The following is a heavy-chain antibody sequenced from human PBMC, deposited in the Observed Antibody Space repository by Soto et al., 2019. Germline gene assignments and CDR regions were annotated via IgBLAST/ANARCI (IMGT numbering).Heavy chain of an antibody. CDR1: GYTFTSYG. V-gene: IGHV1-3*01. D-gene: IGHD6-13*01. CDR3: VRRHVSATGIDWFDP. J-gene: IGHJ5*02. CDR2: INAANGDT. Sequence: ASVKVSCSAYGYTFTSYGIHRVRQAPGQRLEWMGWINAANGDTKYSPKFQGRVTITRDTSASTAYMELSSLRSEDTAVYYCVRRHVSATGIDWFDPWGQGTLVTVSS.